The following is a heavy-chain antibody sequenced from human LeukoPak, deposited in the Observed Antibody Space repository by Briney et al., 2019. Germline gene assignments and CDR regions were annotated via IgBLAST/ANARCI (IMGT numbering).Heavy chain of an antibody. CDR3: ARGGGNSWYVGAFDI. D-gene: IGHD6-13*01. Sequence: SETLSLTCTVSNGSISSSSYYWGWIRQPPGKGLEWIGSIYYNGITYYNPSLKSRVTMSVDTSKNRFSLKLTSVTAADTAVYYCARGGGNSWYVGAFDIWGQGTMVTVSS. CDR1: NGSISSSSYY. CDR2: IYYNGIT. J-gene: IGHJ3*02. V-gene: IGHV4-39*07.